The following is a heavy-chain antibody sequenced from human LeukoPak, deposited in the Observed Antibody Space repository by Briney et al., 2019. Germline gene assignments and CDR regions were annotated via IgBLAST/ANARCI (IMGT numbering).Heavy chain of an antibody. CDR1: GGAFSSYA. CDR2: IIPILGIA. CDR3: ARDNEGYCSGGSCYEFWFDP. J-gene: IGHJ5*02. V-gene: IGHV1-69*04. D-gene: IGHD2-15*01. Sequence: SVKVSCKASGGAFSSYAISWVRQAPGQGLEWMGRIIPILGIANYAQKFQGRVTITADKSTSTAYMELSSLRSEDTAVYYCARDNEGYCSGGSCYEFWFDPWGQGTLVTVSS.